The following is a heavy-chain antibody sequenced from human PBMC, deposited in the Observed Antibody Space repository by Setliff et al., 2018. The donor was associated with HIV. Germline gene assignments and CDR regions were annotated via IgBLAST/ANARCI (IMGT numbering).Heavy chain of an antibody. CDR1: GFTFSNVW. V-gene: IGHV3-15*05. J-gene: IGHJ4*02. Sequence: GGSLRLSCRASGFTFSNVWMNWVRQAPGKGLECVGRIKSRIDGGSIDYAAPVKGRFIISRDDSKDTLYLQMNSLTAEDTAVYDCARDPGNGAVDYWGQGTLVTVSS. CDR2: IKSRIDGGSI. CDR3: ARDPGNGAVDY.